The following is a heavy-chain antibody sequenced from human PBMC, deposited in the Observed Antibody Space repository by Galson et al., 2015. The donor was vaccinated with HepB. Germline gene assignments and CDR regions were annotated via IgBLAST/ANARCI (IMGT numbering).Heavy chain of an antibody. Sequence: SLRLSCAASEFTFSDHWMGWVRQAPGKGLEWVASIKHDGNEKYYVDSVKGRFTIPRDNTNNSLDLQLNSLRAEDTAVYYCARRLLRGTYAFDVWGQGTVVSVSS. J-gene: IGHJ3*01. V-gene: IGHV3-7*03. CDR1: EFTFSDHW. D-gene: IGHD2-21*01. CDR2: IKHDGNEK. CDR3: ARRLLRGTYAFDV.